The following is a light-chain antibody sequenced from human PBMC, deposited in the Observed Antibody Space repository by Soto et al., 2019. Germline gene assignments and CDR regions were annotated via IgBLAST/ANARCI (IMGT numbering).Light chain of an antibody. CDR2: AAS. V-gene: IGKV1-39*01. J-gene: IGKJ1*01. CDR3: QQSYSTLTWK. Sequence: DIQMTQSPSSLSASVGDRCSITCRASQSISSYLNWYQQKPGKAPKLLIYAASSLQSGVPSRFSGSGSGTDFTLTISSLQPEDFASYYCQQSYSTLTWKFGQGTKVDIK. CDR1: QSISSY.